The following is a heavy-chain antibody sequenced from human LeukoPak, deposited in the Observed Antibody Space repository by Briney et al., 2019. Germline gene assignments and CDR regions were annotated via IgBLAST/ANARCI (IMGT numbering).Heavy chain of an antibody. Sequence: PGGSLRLSCAASGFTFSSYGMHWVRQAPGKGLEWVAFIRYDGSNKYYADSVKGRFTISRDNSKNTLYLQMNSLRAEDTAVYYCAKELAAVDAFDIWGQGTMVTVSS. CDR2: IRYDGSNK. J-gene: IGHJ3*02. CDR3: AKELAAVDAFDI. CDR1: GFTFSSYG. V-gene: IGHV3-30*02. D-gene: IGHD6-13*01.